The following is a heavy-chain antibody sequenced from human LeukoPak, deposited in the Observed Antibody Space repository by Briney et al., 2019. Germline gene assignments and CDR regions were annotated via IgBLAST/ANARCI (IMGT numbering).Heavy chain of an antibody. CDR2: IHYSGST. Sequence: SETLSLTCSVSGGSISSSSYYWGWIRQPPGKGLEWIGSIHYSGSTNYNPSLKSRVTISVDTSKNQFSLKLSSVTAADTAVYYCARGYCSGGSCYSYYYYNYMDVWGKGTTVTVSS. CDR3: ARGYCSGGSCYSYYYYNYMDV. J-gene: IGHJ6*03. CDR1: GGSISSSSYY. V-gene: IGHV4-39*07. D-gene: IGHD2-15*01.